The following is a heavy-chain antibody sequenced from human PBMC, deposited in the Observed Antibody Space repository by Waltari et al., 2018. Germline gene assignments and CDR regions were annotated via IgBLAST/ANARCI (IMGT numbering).Heavy chain of an antibody. CDR3: ARQKNSFDY. CDR1: GYTFIDYD. J-gene: IGHJ4*02. V-gene: IGHV1-8*01. CDR2: MNPDSGTT. Sequence: QVQLVQSGAEVKKPGASVSVSCKTSGYTFIDYDIIWVRQAPGQGLEWMGWMNPDSGTTGSAQKFQGRVTMTRNKSARTAYMQLSSLGSEDTAVYYCARQKNSFDYWGQGTLVTVSS.